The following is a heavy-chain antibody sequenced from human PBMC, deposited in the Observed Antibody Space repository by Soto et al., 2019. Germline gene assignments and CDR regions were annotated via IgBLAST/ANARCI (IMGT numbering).Heavy chain of an antibody. CDR1: GGTFSSYA. V-gene: IGHV1-69*13. CDR2: IIPIFGTA. J-gene: IGHJ6*02. CDR3: AREGGSYRPYYYYGMDV. Sequence: SVKVSCKASGGTFSSYAISWVRQAPGQGLEWMGGIIPIFGTANYAQKFQGRVTITADESTSTAYMELSSLRSEDTAVYYCAREGGSYRPYYYYGMDVWGQGTTVTVS. D-gene: IGHD1-26*01.